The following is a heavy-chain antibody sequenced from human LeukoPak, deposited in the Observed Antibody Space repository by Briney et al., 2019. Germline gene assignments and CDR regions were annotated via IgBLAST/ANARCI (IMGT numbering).Heavy chain of an antibody. CDR2: ISSSGSTI. J-gene: IGHJ6*03. V-gene: IGHV3-11*04. D-gene: IGHD2-8*01. CDR3: ARVEVLMVYATPNYYMDV. CDR1: GFTFSDYY. Sequence: GGSLRLSCAASGFTFSDYYMSWIRQAPGKGLEWVSYISSSGSTIYYADSVKGRFTISRDNAKNSLYLQMNSLRAEDTAVYYCARVEVLMVYATPNYYMDVWGKGTTVTVSS.